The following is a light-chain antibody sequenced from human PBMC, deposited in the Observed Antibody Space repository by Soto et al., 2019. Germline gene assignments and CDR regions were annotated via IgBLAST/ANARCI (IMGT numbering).Light chain of an antibody. CDR3: QQRSDWPLT. CDR1: QSVSTY. J-gene: IGKJ5*01. CDR2: DAS. Sequence: EIVLTQSPATLSLSPGERATLCCRASQSVSTYLAWYQQKPGQAPRLLIYDASNRATGIPARFSGSGSGTDFTLTIGSLEPEDFAVYYCQQRSDWPLTFGQGTRLEIK. V-gene: IGKV3-11*01.